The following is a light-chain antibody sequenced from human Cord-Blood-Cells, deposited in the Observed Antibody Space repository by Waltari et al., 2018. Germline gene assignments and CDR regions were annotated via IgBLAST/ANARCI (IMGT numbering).Light chain of an antibody. CDR3: SSYAGSNNYV. J-gene: IGLJ1*01. V-gene: IGLV2-8*01. Sequence: QSALTQPPSASGSPGQSVTTSCTGPRSDVGGYNYVSWYQQHPGKAPKLMIYEVSKRPSGVPDRFSGSKSGNTASLTVSGLQAEDEADYYCSSYAGSNNYVFGTGTKVTVL. CDR1: RSDVGGYNY. CDR2: EVS.